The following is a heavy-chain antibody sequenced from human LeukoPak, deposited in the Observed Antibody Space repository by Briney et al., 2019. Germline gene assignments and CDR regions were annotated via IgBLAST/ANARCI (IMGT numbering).Heavy chain of an antibody. CDR3: ARQRVDYVWGSYRKNWFDP. CDR2: INHSGST. J-gene: IGHJ5*02. V-gene: IGHV4-34*01. D-gene: IGHD3-16*02. Sequence: SETLSLTCAVYGGSFSGYYWSWIRQPPGKGLEWIGEINHSGSTNYNPSLKSRVTISVDTSKNQSSLKLSSVTAADTAVYYCARQRVDYVWGSYRKNWFDPWGQGTLVTVSS. CDR1: GGSFSGYY.